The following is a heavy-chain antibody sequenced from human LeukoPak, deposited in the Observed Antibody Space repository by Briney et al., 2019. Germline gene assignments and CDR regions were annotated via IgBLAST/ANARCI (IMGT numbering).Heavy chain of an antibody. Sequence: GESLKISCQAAAYFFCTNCVTCLRQMPGKGLEWMGRIHPSDSATNYSPSFQGHVTFSIDKSTNTARLQWSSLRASDTAMYFCARHYYNDMTLFAFWGRGTLVTVSS. CDR2: IHPSDSAT. J-gene: IGHJ4*01. D-gene: IGHD3-22*01. CDR3: ARHYYNDMTLFAF. CDR1: AYFFCTNC. V-gene: IGHV5-10-1*01.